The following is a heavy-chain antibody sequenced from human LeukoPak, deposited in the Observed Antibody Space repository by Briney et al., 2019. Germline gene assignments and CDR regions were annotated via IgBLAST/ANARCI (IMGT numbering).Heavy chain of an antibody. V-gene: IGHV1-18*01. Sequence: ASVKVSCKASGYTCISYGISWVRQAPGQGPEWMGWISAYDGNTKYAQKFQGRVTMTTDTSTSTAYMELRSLRSDDTAVYYCARLPPSNPLYAFDIWGQGTMVTVSS. CDR3: ARLPPSNPLYAFDI. CDR2: ISAYDGNT. J-gene: IGHJ3*02. CDR1: GYTCISYG.